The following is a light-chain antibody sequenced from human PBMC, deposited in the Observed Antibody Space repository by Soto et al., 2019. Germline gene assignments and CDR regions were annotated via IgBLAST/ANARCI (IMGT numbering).Light chain of an antibody. J-gene: IGKJ4*01. CDR3: QQYGDSRQVT. CDR2: DAS. CDR1: QTVNANY. V-gene: IGKV3-20*01. Sequence: EIVLTQSPGTPPLSPGEAATLSCRASQTVNANYLAWYQHKPGQAPRLLIYDASRRATGTPDRFSGSGSGTDFTLTIRRLEPEDFALYYCQQYGDSRQVTFGGGTKVDTK.